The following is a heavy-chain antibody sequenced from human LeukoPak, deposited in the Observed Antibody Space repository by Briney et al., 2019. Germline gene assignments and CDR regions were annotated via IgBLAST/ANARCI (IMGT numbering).Heavy chain of an antibody. D-gene: IGHD6-13*01. Sequence: ASVKVSCKASGYTFTGYYMHWVRQAPGQGLEWMGWISAYNGNTNYAQKFQERVTMATDTSTSTAYMELRSLRSDDTAVYYCARGESSSFDPWVAEADYWGQGTLVTVSS. V-gene: IGHV1-18*04. CDR3: ARGESSSFDPWVAEADY. J-gene: IGHJ4*02. CDR1: GYTFTGYY. CDR2: ISAYNGNT.